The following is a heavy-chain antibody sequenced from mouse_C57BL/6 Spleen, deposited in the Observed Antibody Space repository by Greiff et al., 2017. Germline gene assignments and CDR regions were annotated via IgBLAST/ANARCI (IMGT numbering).Heavy chain of an antibody. CDR3: ARSLHYYGSSPYAMDY. Sequence: VQLQQSGPELVKPGASVKISCKASGYSFTGYYMNWVKQSPEKSLEWIGEINPSTGGTTYNQKFKAKATLTVDKSSSTAYMQLKSLTSEDSAVYYCARSLHYYGSSPYAMDYWGQGTSVTVSS. CDR2: INPSTGGT. J-gene: IGHJ4*01. V-gene: IGHV1-42*01. D-gene: IGHD1-1*01. CDR1: GYSFTGYY.